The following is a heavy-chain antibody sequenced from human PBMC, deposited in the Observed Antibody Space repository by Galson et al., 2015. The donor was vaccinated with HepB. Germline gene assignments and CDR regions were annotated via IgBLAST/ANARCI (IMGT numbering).Heavy chain of an antibody. J-gene: IGHJ2*01. Sequence: SLRLSCAAAGFTFSNSNMNWVRQAPGKGLERVSYISSSSRTIYYADSVKGRFTISRDNARNSLYLQMYSLRAEDTAVYYCARDPLYSSTWNWYFDLWGRGTLVTVSS. CDR1: GFTFSNSN. CDR2: ISSSSRTI. D-gene: IGHD6-13*01. V-gene: IGHV3-48*04. CDR3: ARDPLYSSTWNWYFDL.